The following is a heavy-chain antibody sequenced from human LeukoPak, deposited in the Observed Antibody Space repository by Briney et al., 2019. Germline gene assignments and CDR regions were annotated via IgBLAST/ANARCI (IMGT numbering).Heavy chain of an antibody. V-gene: IGHV4-34*01. D-gene: IGHD6-13*01. Sequence: SETLSLTCAVYGGSFSGYYWSWIRQPPGKGLEWIWELHDTGTTNYSPSLKSRVTFSLDKPKNQFSLRLIFVTAADTAVYFCARRADGKPFFGYWGQGTLVTVSS. CDR3: ARRADGKPFFGY. CDR1: GGSFSGYY. J-gene: IGHJ4*02. CDR2: LHDTGTT.